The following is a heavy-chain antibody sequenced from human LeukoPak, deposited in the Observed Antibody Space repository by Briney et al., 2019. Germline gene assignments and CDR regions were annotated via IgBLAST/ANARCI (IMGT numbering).Heavy chain of an antibody. J-gene: IGHJ4*02. D-gene: IGHD3-22*01. Sequence: GGSLRLSCAASGFTFRTYGMHWVRQAPGKGLEWVAVILYDGSNKYYADSVKGRFTISRDNSKNTLYLQMNSLRAEDTAVYYCARGTRYDSSGYYSQDLDYWGQGTLVTVSS. V-gene: IGHV3-33*01. CDR1: GFTFRTYG. CDR2: ILYDGSNK. CDR3: ARGTRYDSSGYYSQDLDY.